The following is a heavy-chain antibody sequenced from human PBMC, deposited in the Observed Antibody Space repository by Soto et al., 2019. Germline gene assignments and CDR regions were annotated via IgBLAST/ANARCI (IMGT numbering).Heavy chain of an antibody. J-gene: IGHJ4*02. CDR1: GFTFRSYV. CDR3: ARFRSGIGWDF. D-gene: IGHD2-15*01. V-gene: IGHV3-23*01. CDR2: ISGSGGMS. Sequence: VPVLESGGGLEQPGGSLRLSFAASGFTFRSYVMSWVRQAPGKGLEVVSSISGSGGMSYYADSVKGRLTISRDNSNNTVYLQVDSLRAEDTAIYYCARFRSGIGWDFWGQGTLVTVSS.